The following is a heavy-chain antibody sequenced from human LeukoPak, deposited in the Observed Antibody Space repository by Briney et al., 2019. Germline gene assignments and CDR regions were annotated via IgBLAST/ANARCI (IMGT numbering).Heavy chain of an antibody. CDR3: ARGIAVAEPDAFDI. V-gene: IGHV1-18*01. Sequence: ASVKVSCKASGYTFTSYGISWVRQAPGQGLEWMGWISAYNGNINYAQKLQGRVTMTTDTSTSTAYMELRSLRSDDTAVYYCARGIAVAEPDAFDIWGQGTMVTVSS. CDR1: GYTFTSYG. CDR2: ISAYNGNI. J-gene: IGHJ3*02. D-gene: IGHD6-19*01.